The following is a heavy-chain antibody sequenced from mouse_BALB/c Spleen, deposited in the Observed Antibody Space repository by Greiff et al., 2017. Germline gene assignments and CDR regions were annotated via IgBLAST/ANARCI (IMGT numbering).Heavy chain of an antibody. Sequence: VQLQQPGAELVKPGASVKLSCKASGYTFTSYWMHWVKQRPGQGLEWIGEITPSNGRTNYNEKFKSKATLTVDKSSSTAYMQLSSLTSEDSAVYYCARRGYGSHFDYWGQGTTLTVSS. V-gene: IGHV1S81*02. J-gene: IGHJ2*01. CDR3: ARRGYGSHFDY. CDR1: GYTFTSYW. D-gene: IGHD2-10*02. CDR2: ITPSNGRT.